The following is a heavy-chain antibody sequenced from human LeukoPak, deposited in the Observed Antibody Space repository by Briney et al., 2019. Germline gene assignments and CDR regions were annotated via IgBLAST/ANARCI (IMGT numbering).Heavy chain of an antibody. CDR1: GFTFSSCG. D-gene: IGHD1-26*01. J-gene: IGHJ3*02. V-gene: IGHV3-30*03. Sequence: PGTSLRLSCAASGFTFSSCGMHWVRQAPGKGLEWVAVVAFDGGTTFYADSVRGRFTVSRDNSKSTLYLQMNSLRDEDTAVYYCARDKSGSDSARGAVIDICGQGAVVTVSS. CDR3: ARDKSGSDSARGAVIDI. CDR2: VAFDGGTT.